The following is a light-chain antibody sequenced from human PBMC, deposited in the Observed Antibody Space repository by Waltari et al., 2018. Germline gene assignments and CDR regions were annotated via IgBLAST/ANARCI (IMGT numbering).Light chain of an antibody. V-gene: IGLV2-8*01. CDR3: SSYAGSNNV. CDR2: EVS. J-gene: IGLJ1*01. Sequence: QSALTQLPSASGSPGQSVTISCTGTSSDVGGYNYFSWYQQHPGKAPKLMIYEVSKRPSGVPDRFSGSKSGNTASLTVSGLQAEDEADYYCSSYAGSNNVFGTGTKVTVL. CDR1: SSDVGGYNY.